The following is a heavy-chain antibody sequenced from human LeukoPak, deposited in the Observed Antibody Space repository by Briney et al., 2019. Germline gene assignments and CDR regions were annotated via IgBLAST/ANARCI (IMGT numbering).Heavy chain of an antibody. D-gene: IGHD3-22*01. CDR3: ARGYYDSSGYYMFDY. CDR1: GFTFSSYA. V-gene: IGHV3-30*07. J-gene: IGHJ4*02. CDR2: ISYDGSNK. Sequence: PGGSLRLSCAASGFTFSSYAMHWVRQAPGKGLEWVAVISYDGSNKYYADSVKGRFTISRDNSKNTMYLQMNSLRAEDTAVYYCARGYYDSSGYYMFDYWGQGTLVTVSS.